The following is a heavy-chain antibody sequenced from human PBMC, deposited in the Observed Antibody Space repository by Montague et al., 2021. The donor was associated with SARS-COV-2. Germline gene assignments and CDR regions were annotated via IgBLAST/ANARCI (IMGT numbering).Heavy chain of an antibody. J-gene: IGHJ4*02. CDR2: ISYGGIA. CDR3: AGKVLTVPADY. CDR1: GVSITSPNW. Sequence: SETLSLTCAVSGVSITSPNWWCLVRQPPGKGLEWIGEISYGGIATYNPSLKSRATISMDRTRNLFSLQLSSVTAADTAIYYCAGKVLTVPADYWGQGTLVTVS. D-gene: IGHD4-11*01. V-gene: IGHV4-4*02.